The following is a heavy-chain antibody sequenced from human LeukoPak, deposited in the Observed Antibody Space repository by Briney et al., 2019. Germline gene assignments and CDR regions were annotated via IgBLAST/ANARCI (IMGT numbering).Heavy chain of an antibody. Sequence: PSETLSLTCAVYGGSFSGNYWSWIRQPPGKGLEWIGEINHSGSTNYNPSLKSRVTISGDTSKNQSSLNLSSVTAADTAVYYCARGRRRSSGWSFDYWGQGTLVTVSS. CDR1: GGSFSGNY. CDR3: ARGRRRSSGWSFDY. J-gene: IGHJ4*02. V-gene: IGHV4-34*01. D-gene: IGHD6-19*01. CDR2: INHSGST.